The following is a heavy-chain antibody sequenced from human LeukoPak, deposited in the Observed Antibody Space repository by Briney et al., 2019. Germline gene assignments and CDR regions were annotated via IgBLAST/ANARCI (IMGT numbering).Heavy chain of an antibody. Sequence: PSETLSLTRAVYGGSFSGYYWSWIRQPPGKGLEWIGEINHSGSTNYNPSLKSRVTISVDTSKNQFSLKLSSVTAADTAVYYCARLRRHYYYYMDVWGKGTTVTVSS. CDR1: GGSFSGYY. J-gene: IGHJ6*03. CDR3: ARLRRHYYYYMDV. V-gene: IGHV4-34*01. D-gene: IGHD4-17*01. CDR2: INHSGST.